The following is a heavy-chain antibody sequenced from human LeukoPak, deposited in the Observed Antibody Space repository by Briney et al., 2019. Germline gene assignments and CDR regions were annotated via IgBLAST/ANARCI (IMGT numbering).Heavy chain of an antibody. J-gene: IGHJ6*02. CDR3: AREGYARGHGDYYYYFGMDV. D-gene: IGHD1-1*01. V-gene: IGHV3-48*02. CDR1: GFTFSSYR. Sequence: GGALRLSCAASGFTFSSYRMNWVRQAPGKGLEWVSDISGGSSTINYADSVQGRFTISRDNAKNSLYLQMNSLRDEDTAVYYCAREGYARGHGDYYYYFGMDVWGQGTTVTVSS. CDR2: ISGGSSTI.